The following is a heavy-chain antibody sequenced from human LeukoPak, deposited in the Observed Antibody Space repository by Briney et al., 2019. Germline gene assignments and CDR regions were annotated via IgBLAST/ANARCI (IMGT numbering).Heavy chain of an antibody. CDR3: AGGQMFTSGGFDN. Sequence: GGSLRLSCAVSGFSVSDKYMSWVRHAPGKGLEWVSVFYTGGNKYYADFVKGRFTISRDNSNNMVFLQMNSLTVEDTALYYCAGGQMFTSGGFDNWGQGTLVTVSS. CDR1: GFSVSDKY. J-gene: IGHJ4*02. D-gene: IGHD6-19*01. CDR2: FYTGGNK. V-gene: IGHV3-53*01.